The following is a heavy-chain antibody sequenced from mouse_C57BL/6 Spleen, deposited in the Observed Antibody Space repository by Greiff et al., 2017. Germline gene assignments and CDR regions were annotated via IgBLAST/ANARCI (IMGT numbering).Heavy chain of an antibody. CDR3: AREATVFFDY. D-gene: IGHD4-1*02. CDR2: IHPNSGST. Sequence: QVQLQQPGAELVKPGASVKLSCKASGYTFTSYWMHWVKQRPGQGLEWIGMIHPNSGSTNYNEKFKSKATLTVDKSSSTAYMQLSSLTSEDSAIYYCAREATVFFDYWGQGTTLTVSS. CDR1: GYTFTSYW. V-gene: IGHV1-64*01. J-gene: IGHJ2*01.